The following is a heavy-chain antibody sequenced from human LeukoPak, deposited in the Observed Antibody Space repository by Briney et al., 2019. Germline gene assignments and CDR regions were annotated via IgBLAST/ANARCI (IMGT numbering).Heavy chain of an antibody. CDR2: SSWNSGSM. J-gene: IGHJ5*02. CDR1: GFPFGDCG. D-gene: IGHD3-16*01. Sequence: GGSLRLSCTVAGFPFGDCGMHWIRQRPGPGLARASGSSWNSGSMGYSDSVKGRCTTTRDNARNSLYLQMNSLRPEDTALYYCVEDDYSHYVWFRFARWGHGTQVSVSS. CDR3: VEDDYSHYVWFRFAR. V-gene: IGHV3-9*01.